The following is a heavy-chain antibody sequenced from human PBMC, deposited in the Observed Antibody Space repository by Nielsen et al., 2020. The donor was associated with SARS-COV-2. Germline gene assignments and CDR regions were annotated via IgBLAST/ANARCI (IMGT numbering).Heavy chain of an antibody. V-gene: IGHV3-23*01. CDR2: ISSST. Sequence: GESLKISCVVSGFTIITYGMSWVRQAPGKGLEWVSAISSSTYYADSVKGRFTVSRDNSKNTLYLQMNSLRAEDTAVYYCAREGRDLPSDYWGQGVLVTVSS. D-gene: IGHD5-24*01. J-gene: IGHJ4*02. CDR3: AREGRDLPSDY. CDR1: GFTIITYG.